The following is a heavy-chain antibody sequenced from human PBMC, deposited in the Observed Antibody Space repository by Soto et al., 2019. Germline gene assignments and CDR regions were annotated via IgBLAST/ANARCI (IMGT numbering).Heavy chain of an antibody. J-gene: IGHJ5*02. V-gene: IGHV1-69*12. CDR3: ARDGDLRSDFWSGPLGGGWFDP. CDR2: IIPIFGST. D-gene: IGHD3-3*01. Sequence: QVQLVQSGAEVRKPGSSVKVSCKASGGTFSNSAITWVRQAPGQGLEWVGGIIPIFGSTNYAQKFQGRVTITAEESTXTXXXEXXSLTSEDTAVYYCARDGDLRSDFWSGPLGGGWFDPWGQGTLVTVSS. CDR1: GGTFSNSA.